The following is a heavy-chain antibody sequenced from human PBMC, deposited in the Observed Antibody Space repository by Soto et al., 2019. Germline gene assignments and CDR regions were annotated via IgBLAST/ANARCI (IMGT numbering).Heavy chain of an antibody. CDR1: GGSISSGGYY. Sequence: PTETLSLTCTVSGGSISSGGYYWSWIRQHPGKGLEWIGYIYYSGSTYYNPSLKSRVTISVDTSKNQFSLKLSSVTAADTAVYYCAREKVDVSLGGQPVDYWGQGTLVTVSS. D-gene: IGHD3-16*02. CDR2: IYYSGST. CDR3: AREKVDVSLGGQPVDY. J-gene: IGHJ4*02. V-gene: IGHV4-31*03.